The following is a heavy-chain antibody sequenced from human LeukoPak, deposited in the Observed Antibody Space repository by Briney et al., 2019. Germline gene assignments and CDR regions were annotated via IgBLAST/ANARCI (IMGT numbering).Heavy chain of an antibody. Sequence: PSETLSLTCTVSGGSISSYYWSWIRQPPGKGLEWIGYIYYSGSTYYNPSLKSRTTISVDTSKNQFSLKLSSVTAADTAVYYCARQLYDFWSGYYRGDAFDIWGQGTMVTVSS. CDR1: GGSISSYY. V-gene: IGHV4-59*08. CDR3: ARQLYDFWSGYYRGDAFDI. D-gene: IGHD3-3*01. CDR2: IYYSGST. J-gene: IGHJ3*02.